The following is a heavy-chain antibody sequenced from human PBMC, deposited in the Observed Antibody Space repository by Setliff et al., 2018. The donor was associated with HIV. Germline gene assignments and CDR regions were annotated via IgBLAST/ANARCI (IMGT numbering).Heavy chain of an antibody. V-gene: IGHV4-59*08. CDR3: ARRGTHGAFDI. CDR1: GGSLTGYY. CDR2: MYYSGTT. D-gene: IGHD3-10*01. Sequence: SETLSLTCTVSGGSLTGYYWSWIRQPPGKGLEWIGYMYYSGTTNYNPSLKSRVTISVDTSKNQFYLKLSSVTAADTAVYYCARRGTHGAFDIWGQGTMVTVSS. J-gene: IGHJ3*02.